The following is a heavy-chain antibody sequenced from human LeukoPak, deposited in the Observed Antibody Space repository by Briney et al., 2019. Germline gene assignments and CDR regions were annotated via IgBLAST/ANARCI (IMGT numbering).Heavy chain of an antibody. V-gene: IGHV3-66*01. Sequence: GGSLRLSCAVSGFTVSSNYMSWVRQAPGKGLEWVSIIYSGGSTYYADSVKGRFTISRDNSKNTLYLQMNSLRAEDTAVYYCAKSKGRAAAFDYWGQGTLVTVSS. D-gene: IGHD6-13*01. CDR1: GFTVSSNY. CDR3: AKSKGRAAAFDY. J-gene: IGHJ4*02. CDR2: IYSGGST.